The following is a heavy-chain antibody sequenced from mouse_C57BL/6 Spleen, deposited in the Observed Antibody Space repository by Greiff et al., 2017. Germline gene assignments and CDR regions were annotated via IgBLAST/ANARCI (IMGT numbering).Heavy chain of an antibody. J-gene: IGHJ2*01. D-gene: IGHD1-1*01. CDR3: AKQRHYYGSSLGD. V-gene: IGHV2-3*01. CDR1: GFSLTSYG. Sequence: VKLMESGPGLVAPSQCLSISCTVSGFSLTSYGVSWVRQPPGKGLEWLGVIWGDGGTNYHSALISRMDISNDNSTSQVVLKLNSLQTDDTATYYCAKQRHYYGSSLGDWGQGTTLTVSS. CDR2: IWGDGGT.